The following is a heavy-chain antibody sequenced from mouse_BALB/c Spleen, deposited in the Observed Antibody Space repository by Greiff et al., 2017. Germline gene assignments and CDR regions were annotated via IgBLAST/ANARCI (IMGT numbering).Heavy chain of an antibody. Sequence: QVQLKESGAELMKPGASVKISCKATGYTFSSYWIEWVKQRPGHGLEWIGEILPGSGSTNYNEKFKGKATFTADTSSNTAYMQLSSLTSEDSAVYYCARSLLNWDFDYWGQGTTLTVSS. D-gene: IGHD4-1*01. J-gene: IGHJ2*01. V-gene: IGHV1-9*01. CDR1: GYTFSSYW. CDR3: ARSLLNWDFDY. CDR2: ILPGSGST.